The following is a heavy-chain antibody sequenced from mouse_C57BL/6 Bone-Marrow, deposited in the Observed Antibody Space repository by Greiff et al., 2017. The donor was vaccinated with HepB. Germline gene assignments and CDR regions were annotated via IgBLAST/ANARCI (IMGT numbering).Heavy chain of an antibody. CDR3: TTYYYGSSSYWYFDV. CDR2: IDTEDGDT. J-gene: IGHJ1*03. V-gene: IGHV14-1*01. D-gene: IGHD1-1*01. CDR1: GFNIKDYY. Sequence: EVKLEESGAELVRPGASVKLSCTASGFNIKDYYMHWVKQRPEQGLEWIGRIDTEDGDTEYAPKFQGKATMTADTSSNTAYLQLSSLTSEDTAVYYCTTYYYGSSSYWYFDVWGTGTTVTVSS.